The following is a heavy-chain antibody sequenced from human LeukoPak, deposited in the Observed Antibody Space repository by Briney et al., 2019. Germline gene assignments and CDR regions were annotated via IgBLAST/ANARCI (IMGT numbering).Heavy chain of an antibody. CDR3: ARVDCSSTSCYVPGWDMGHFDY. CDR2: ISAYNGNT. Sequence: ASVKVSCKASGYTFTSYGISWVRQAPGQGLEWMGWISAYNGNTNYAQKLQGRVTMTTDTSTSTAYMELRSLRSDDTAVYYCARVDCSSTSCYVPGWDMGHFDYWGQGTLVTVSS. CDR1: GYTFTSYG. J-gene: IGHJ4*02. D-gene: IGHD2-2*01. V-gene: IGHV1-18*01.